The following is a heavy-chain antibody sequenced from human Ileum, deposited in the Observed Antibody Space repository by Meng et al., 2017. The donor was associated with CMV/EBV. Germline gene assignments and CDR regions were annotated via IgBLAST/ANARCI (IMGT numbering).Heavy chain of an antibody. CDR1: GVSVSSYY. J-gene: IGHJ5*02. CDR3: ARAAARGVPVDL. D-gene: IGHD3-10*01. Sequence: VPTLLKPWDPRSLTCTGTGVSVSSYYWTWIRPSAGKGLEWIGRIHPSGTTDDNHSLRGRVTMSLDTSKNQFSLKLTSVTAADTAVYYCARAAARGVPVDLWGQGTLVTVSS. V-gene: IGHV4-4*07. CDR2: IHPSGTT.